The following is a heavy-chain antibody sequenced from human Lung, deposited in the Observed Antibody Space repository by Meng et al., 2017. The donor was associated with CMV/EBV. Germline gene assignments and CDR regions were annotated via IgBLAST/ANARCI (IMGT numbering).Heavy chain of an antibody. V-gene: IGHV3-66*02. CDR2: IYSGGST. CDR3: ARGSSREIWTQSVDY. CDR1: GFNASSNY. D-gene: IGHD2-2*01. J-gene: IGHJ4*02. Sequence: GSSLKISCAASGFNASSNYMSWVRQAPGKGLEWVSVIYSGGSTYYADSVKGRFTISRDNSKNTLYLQMNSLRAEDTAVYYCARGSSREIWTQSVDYWGQGTXVTVSS.